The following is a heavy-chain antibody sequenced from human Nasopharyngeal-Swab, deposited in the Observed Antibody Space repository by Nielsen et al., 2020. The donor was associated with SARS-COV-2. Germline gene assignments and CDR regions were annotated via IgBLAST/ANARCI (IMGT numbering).Heavy chain of an antibody. J-gene: IGHJ6*03. CDR2: ISGSGGST. Sequence: GESLKISCAASGFTFSSYAMSWVRQAPGKGLEWVSAISGSGGSTYYADSVKGRFTISRDNSKNTLYLQMNSLRAEDTAVYYCTRDLSLNWGYDYYYYMDVWGKGTTVTVSS. CDR1: GFTFSSYA. D-gene: IGHD7-27*01. V-gene: IGHV3-23*01. CDR3: TRDLSLNWGYDYYYYMDV.